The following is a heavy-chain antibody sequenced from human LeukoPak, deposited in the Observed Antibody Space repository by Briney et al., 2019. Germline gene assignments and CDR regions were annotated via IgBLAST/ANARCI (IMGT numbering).Heavy chain of an antibody. CDR1: GYTFTSYY. J-gene: IGHJ4*02. CDR3: ARDRAAYCGGGCYSAGLVY. V-gene: IGHV1-46*01. CDR2: INPSGGST. D-gene: IGHD2-21*02. Sequence: ASVKVSCKASGYTFTSYYMHWVRQAPGQGLEWMGIINPSGGSTSYAQKFQGRVTMTRDTSTSTVYMELSSLRSEDTAVYYCARDRAAYCGGGCYSAGLVYWGQGTLVTVSS.